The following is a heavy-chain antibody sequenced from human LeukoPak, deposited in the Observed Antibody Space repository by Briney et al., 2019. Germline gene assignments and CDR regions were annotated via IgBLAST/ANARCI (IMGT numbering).Heavy chain of an antibody. CDR3: ARGGDRDY. Sequence: PSGGSLRLSCAASGFTFSTYDMHWVRQVAGKRLEWVSAIGVAGDTYYLDSVKGRFTISRENAKNSLYLQMNSLRAGDTAVYYCARGGDRDYWGQGTLVTVSS. CDR1: GFTFSTYD. CDR2: IGVAGDT. J-gene: IGHJ4*02. V-gene: IGHV3-13*04.